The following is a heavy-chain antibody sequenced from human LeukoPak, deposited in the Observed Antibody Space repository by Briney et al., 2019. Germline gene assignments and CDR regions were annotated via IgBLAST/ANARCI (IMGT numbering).Heavy chain of an antibody. CDR2: ISSSSSYI. CDR3: ARGWYSHGTFDL. D-gene: IGHD5-18*01. J-gene: IGHJ5*02. Sequence: GGSLRLSCAASGFTFSSYSMNWVRQAPGKGLEWVSSISSSSSYIYYADSVKGRFTISRDNAKNSLYLQMNSLRAEDTAVYYCARGWYSHGTFDLWGQGTLVTVSS. CDR1: GFTFSSYS. V-gene: IGHV3-21*01.